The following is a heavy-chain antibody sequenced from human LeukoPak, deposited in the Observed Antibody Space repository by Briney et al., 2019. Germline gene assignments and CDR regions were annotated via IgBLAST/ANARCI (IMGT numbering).Heavy chain of an antibody. Sequence: SETLSLTCSVSGGSIISRDHYWDWIRQPPGKGPQWIGSIYYTGSTYYNPSVESRVTISVDTSKNQFSLDLGSVTAADTAVYYCATGYLRLDYWGQGSLVTVSS. CDR2: IYYTGST. CDR3: ATGYLRLDY. D-gene: IGHD6-13*01. J-gene: IGHJ4*02. V-gene: IGHV4-39*01. CDR1: GGSIISRDHY.